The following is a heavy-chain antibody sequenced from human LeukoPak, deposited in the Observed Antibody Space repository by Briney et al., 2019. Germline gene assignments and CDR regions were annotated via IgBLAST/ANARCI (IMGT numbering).Heavy chain of an antibody. CDR3: ARGYSSSWYPIDY. V-gene: IGHV4-38-2*02. CDR2: IYHSGST. CDR1: GYSISSGYY. Sequence: SETLSLTCSVSGYSISSGYYWGWIRQPPGKGLEWIGNIYHSGSTYYKPSLKSRATISVDTSKNQFSLKLSSVTAADTAVYYCARGYSSSWYPIDYWGQGTLVTVSS. J-gene: IGHJ4*02. D-gene: IGHD6-13*01.